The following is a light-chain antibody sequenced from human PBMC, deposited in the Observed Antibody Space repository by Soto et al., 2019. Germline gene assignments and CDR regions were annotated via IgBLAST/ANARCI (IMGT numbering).Light chain of an antibody. CDR2: GAS. CDR1: QSVSSN. CDR3: QQYNNWPPTT. V-gene: IGKV3-15*01. Sequence: EIVMTQSPATLSVSPGERATLSCRASQSVSSNLAWYQQKPGQAPRLLIYGASTRATGIPARFSGSGSGTEFTLTISSLQPEDFAVYYCQQYNNWPPTTFGQGTKVDIK. J-gene: IGKJ1*01.